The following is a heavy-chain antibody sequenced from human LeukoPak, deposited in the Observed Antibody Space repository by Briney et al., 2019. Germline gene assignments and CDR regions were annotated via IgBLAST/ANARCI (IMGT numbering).Heavy chain of an antibody. CDR2: LYYSGST. V-gene: IGHV4-39*07. CDR3: AGIAAAGPYYFDY. J-gene: IGHJ4*02. D-gene: IGHD6-13*01. Sequence: SETLSLTCTVSGGSISSSSYYWAWIRQPPGKGLEWIGSLYYSGSTYYNPSLKSRVTISVDTSKNQFSLKLSSVTAADTAVYYCAGIAAAGPYYFDYWGQGTLVTVSS. CDR1: GGSISSSSYY.